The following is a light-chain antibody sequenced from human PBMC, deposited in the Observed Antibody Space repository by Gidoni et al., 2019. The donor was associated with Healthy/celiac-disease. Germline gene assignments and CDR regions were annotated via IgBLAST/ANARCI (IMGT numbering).Light chain of an antibody. CDR3: QQSYSTPFT. J-gene: IGKJ2*01. CDR1: QSISSY. Sequence: DIQMTQTPSSLSASVGDRVTITCRASQSISSYLNWYQQKPGKALKLLIYAASSLQSGVPSRFSGSGSETDFTLTIRRLQPEDFETYYCQQSYSTPFTFGQGTKLEIK. CDR2: AAS. V-gene: IGKV1-39*01.